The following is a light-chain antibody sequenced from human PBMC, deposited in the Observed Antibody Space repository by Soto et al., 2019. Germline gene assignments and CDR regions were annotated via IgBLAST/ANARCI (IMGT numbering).Light chain of an antibody. J-gene: IGKJ3*01. V-gene: IGKV3-11*01. CDR3: QHRYSVT. Sequence: EVVLTQSPATLSLSPGERATLSCRASQSVNSYLAWYQQKPGQAPRLLIHDASYRATGIPARFSGSGYGTDFTLTISSLEPEDFPIYYCQHRYSVTFGPGTKVDV. CDR2: DAS. CDR1: QSVNSY.